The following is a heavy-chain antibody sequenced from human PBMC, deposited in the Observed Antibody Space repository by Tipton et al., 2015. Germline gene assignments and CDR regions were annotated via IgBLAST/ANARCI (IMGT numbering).Heavy chain of an antibody. J-gene: IGHJ6*02. Sequence: TLSLTCAVSAYSIRTDYYWVWIRQPPGKGLEWIGYIYYIGSTNYNPSLKGRLTMSIDTSKNQFSLKLTSVTAADTAVYYCARDLEHGMDVWGQGPTVPVSS. V-gene: IGHV4-59*01. CDR3: ARDLEHGMDV. D-gene: IGHD3-3*01. CDR1: AYSIRTDYY. CDR2: IYYIGST.